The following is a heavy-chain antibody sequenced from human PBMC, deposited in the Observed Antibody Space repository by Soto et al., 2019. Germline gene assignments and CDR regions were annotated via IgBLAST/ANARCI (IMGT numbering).Heavy chain of an antibody. V-gene: IGHV1-18*01. D-gene: IGHD3-10*01. CDR1: GYTFSNYG. Sequence: QVQVVQSGAEVRQPGASVTVSCNISGYTFSNYGVTWVRQAPRQGLEWMGWISGYNGNSNHAQKFQGRVTMTTDTSTSTAYLELRNLRSDGTALYYCARLGSGTYAPDYWGRGTQVTVSS. J-gene: IGHJ4*02. CDR2: ISGYNGNS. CDR3: ARLGSGTYAPDY.